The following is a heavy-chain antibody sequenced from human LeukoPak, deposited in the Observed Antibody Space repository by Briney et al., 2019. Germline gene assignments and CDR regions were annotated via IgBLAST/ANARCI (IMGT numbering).Heavy chain of an antibody. CDR1: GFSFISYW. CDR3: VRHKERWLQVRDAFDI. D-gene: IGHD5-24*01. J-gene: IGHJ3*02. V-gene: IGHV5-51*01. CDR2: IYPGDTDN. Sequence: GESLKISCLGSGFSFISYWMGWVRQMPGKGLEWMGIIYPGDTDNRYSPSLQGQVTISADKSISTAYLQWSSLKASDTAMYYCVRHKERWLQVRDAFDIWGQARMVTVSS.